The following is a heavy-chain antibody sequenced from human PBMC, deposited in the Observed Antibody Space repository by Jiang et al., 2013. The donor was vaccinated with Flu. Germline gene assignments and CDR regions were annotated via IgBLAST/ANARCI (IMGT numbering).Heavy chain of an antibody. Sequence: GSGLVKPSETLSLTCTVSGGSISSSSYYWGWIRQPPGKGLEWIGSIYYSGSTYYNPSLKSRVTISVDTSKNQFSLKLSSVTAADTAVYYCARRPTTTVVPFDYWGQGTLVTVSS. CDR1: GGSISSSSYY. D-gene: IGHD4-23*01. V-gene: IGHV4-39*01. J-gene: IGHJ4*02. CDR2: IYYSGST. CDR3: ARRPTTTVVPFDY.